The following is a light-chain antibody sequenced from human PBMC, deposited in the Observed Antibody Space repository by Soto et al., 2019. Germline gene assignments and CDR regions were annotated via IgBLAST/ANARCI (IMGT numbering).Light chain of an antibody. Sequence: DIVMTQSPDSLAVSLGERATINCKSSQSILYSSNNKNYLAWYQQKPGQPPKLLIYWASTRESGVPDRFSGSGSGTDFTLTISSLQAEDFAVYYCQQYGSSPTFGQGTKVDIK. CDR3: QQYGSSPT. V-gene: IGKV4-1*01. CDR2: WAS. J-gene: IGKJ1*01. CDR1: QSILYSSNNKNY.